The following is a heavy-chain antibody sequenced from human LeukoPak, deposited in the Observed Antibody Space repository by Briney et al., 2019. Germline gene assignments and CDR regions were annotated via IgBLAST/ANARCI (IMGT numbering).Heavy chain of an antibody. V-gene: IGHV4-30-4*01. CDR3: ARGSERLGYGVDY. CDR1: GGSISSGDYY. D-gene: IGHD2-15*01. CDR2: IYYSGST. J-gene: IGHJ4*02. Sequence: SQTLSITCTVSGGSISSGDYYWSWVRQPPGKGLEWIGYIYYSGSTYYNPSLKSRVTISVDTSKNQFSLKLSSVTAADTAVYYCARGSERLGYGVDYWGQGTLVTVSS.